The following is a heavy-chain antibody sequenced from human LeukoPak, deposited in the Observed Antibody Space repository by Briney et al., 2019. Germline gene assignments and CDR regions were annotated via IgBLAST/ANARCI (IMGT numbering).Heavy chain of an antibody. Sequence: GGSLRLSCAASGFTFSSYSMNWVRQAPGKGLEWVSSISSSSSYIYYADSVKGRFTISRDNAKNSLYLQMNSLRAEDTAVYYCARAYYDSSGYYWSTYFQHWGQGTLVTVSS. CDR2: ISSSSSYI. D-gene: IGHD3-22*01. CDR3: ARAYYDSSGYYWSTYFQH. CDR1: GFTFSSYS. J-gene: IGHJ1*01. V-gene: IGHV3-21*01.